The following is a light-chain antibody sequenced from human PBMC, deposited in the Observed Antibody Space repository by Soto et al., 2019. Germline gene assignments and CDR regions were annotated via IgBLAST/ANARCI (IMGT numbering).Light chain of an antibody. CDR2: DVN. CDR3: SSYTTSGNYV. Sequence: QSALTQPASVSGSPGQSIAISCTGTSRDVGAYNSVSWYQQHPGKVPKLLIYDVNNRPSEISTRFSGSKSGKTASLTISGLQAADESDYYCSSYTTSGNYVFGTGTKVTVL. V-gene: IGLV2-14*01. CDR1: SRDVGAYNS. J-gene: IGLJ1*01.